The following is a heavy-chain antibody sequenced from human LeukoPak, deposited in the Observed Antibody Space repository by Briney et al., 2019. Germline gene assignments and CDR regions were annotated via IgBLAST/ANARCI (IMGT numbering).Heavy chain of an antibody. J-gene: IGHJ3*02. CDR1: GGSISSYY. Sequence: SETLSLTRTVSGGSISSYYWSWIRQPPGKGLEWIGYIYYSGSTNYNPSLKSRVTISVDTSKNQFSLKLSSVTAADTAVYYCARIGGSSGAFDIWGQGTMVTVSS. V-gene: IGHV4-59*01. CDR2: IYYSGST. CDR3: ARIGGSSGAFDI. D-gene: IGHD6-13*01.